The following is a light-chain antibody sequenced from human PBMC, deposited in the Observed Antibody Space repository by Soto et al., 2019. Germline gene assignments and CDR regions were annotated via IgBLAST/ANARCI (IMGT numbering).Light chain of an antibody. J-gene: IGLJ1*01. CDR3: QSHDSRLSATYV. CDR1: SSNIGAGYD. V-gene: IGLV1-40*01. CDR2: GNN. Sequence: QSVLNQPPSVSGAPGQMVTISCTGTSSNIGAGYDVHWYQQLPGTAPKLLIFGNNNRPSGVPARFSGSKSGTSASLAITGLQAEDEADYYCQSHDSRLSATYVFGTGTKVTVL.